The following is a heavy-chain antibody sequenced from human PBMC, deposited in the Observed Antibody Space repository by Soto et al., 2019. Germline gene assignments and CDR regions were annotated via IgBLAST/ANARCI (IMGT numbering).Heavy chain of an antibody. CDR3: ARGHITYYDFWSGYYNNWFDP. CDR2: INHSGST. Sequence: QVQLQQWGAGLLKPSETLSLTCAVYGGSFSGYYWSWIRQPPGKGLEWIGEINHSGSTNYNPSLKSRVTISVDTSKNQFSLKLSSVTAADTAVYYCARGHITYYDFWSGYYNNWFDPWGQGTLVTVSS. J-gene: IGHJ5*02. CDR1: GGSFSGYY. V-gene: IGHV4-34*01. D-gene: IGHD3-3*01.